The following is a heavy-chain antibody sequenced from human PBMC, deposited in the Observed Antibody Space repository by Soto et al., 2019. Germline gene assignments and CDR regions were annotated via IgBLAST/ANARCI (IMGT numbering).Heavy chain of an antibody. Sequence: GGSLRLSCAASGFTFSSYGMHWVRQAPGKGLEWVAVISYDGSNKYYADSVKGRFTISRDNSKNTLYLQMNSLRAEDTAVYYCAKEISSSWPLGNYWGQGTLVTVSS. CDR2: ISYDGSNK. D-gene: IGHD6-13*01. CDR3: AKEISSSWPLGNY. V-gene: IGHV3-30*18. CDR1: GFTFSSYG. J-gene: IGHJ4*02.